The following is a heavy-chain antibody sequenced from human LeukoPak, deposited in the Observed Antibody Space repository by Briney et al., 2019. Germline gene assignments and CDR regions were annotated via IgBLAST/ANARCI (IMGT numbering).Heavy chain of an antibody. Sequence: SETLSLTCTVSGASFNSDDQYWHWLRQSPGKGLEWIGSIHPSGILYNNPSLESRVTMSRDTSKNQFSLNLNSVTAEDTAVYFCSRGLDTRKLGYWGQGILVTVSS. D-gene: IGHD5-18*01. V-gene: IGHV4-31*03. CDR3: SRGLDTRKLGY. CDR2: IHPSGIL. CDR1: GASFNSDDQY. J-gene: IGHJ4*02.